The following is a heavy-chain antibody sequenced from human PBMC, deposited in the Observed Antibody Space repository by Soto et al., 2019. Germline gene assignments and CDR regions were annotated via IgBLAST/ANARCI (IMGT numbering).Heavy chain of an antibody. J-gene: IGHJ4*02. V-gene: IGHV3-30-3*01. Sequence: PGGSLRLSCAASGSTFSSYAMHWVRQAPGKGLEWVAVISYDGSNKYYADSVKGRFTISRDNSKNTLYLQMNSLRAEDTAVYYCARDPRDGYTRVSGHFDYWGQGTLVTVSS. D-gene: IGHD3-16*01. CDR1: GSTFSSYA. CDR3: ARDPRDGYTRVSGHFDY. CDR2: ISYDGSNK.